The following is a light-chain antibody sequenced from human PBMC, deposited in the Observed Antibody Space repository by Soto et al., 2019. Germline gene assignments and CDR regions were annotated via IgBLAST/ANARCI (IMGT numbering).Light chain of an antibody. J-gene: IGKJ3*01. CDR1: QIVGPY. V-gene: IGKV3-20*01. Sequence: EVVFTQSPGTLSFSPGGRASLSFRASQIVGPYLAWYQQKPGQGPRLLIYGASSRATGIPDRFSGSGSGTDLTLTISRLEPEDFAVYFCQQYANSPFTFGPGTKVDIK. CDR2: GAS. CDR3: QQYANSPFT.